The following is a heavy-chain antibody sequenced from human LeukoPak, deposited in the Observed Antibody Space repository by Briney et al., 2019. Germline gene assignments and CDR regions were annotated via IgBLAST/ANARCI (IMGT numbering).Heavy chain of an antibody. CDR3: ARDLSSSWYVN. CDR1: GFTFSSYA. D-gene: IGHD6-13*01. Sequence: GGSLRLSRAASGFTFSSYAMSWVRQAPGKGLEWVSAISGSGGSTYYADSVKGRFTISRDNSKNTLYLQMNSLRAEDTAVYYCARDLSSSWYVNWGQGTLVTVSS. V-gene: IGHV3-23*01. J-gene: IGHJ4*02. CDR2: ISGSGGST.